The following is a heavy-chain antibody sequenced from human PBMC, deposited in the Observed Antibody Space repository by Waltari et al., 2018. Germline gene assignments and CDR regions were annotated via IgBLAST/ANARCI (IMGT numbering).Heavy chain of an antibody. Sequence: QVQLQESGPGLVKPSQTLSLTCPVSVGSISSGSYYWRWIRQPPGKGLEWIGRIYTSGSTNYNPSLKSRVTISVDTSKNQFSLKLSSVTAADTAVYYCARVGYYDSSGYDYWGQGTLVTVSS. CDR3: ARVGYYDSSGYDY. J-gene: IGHJ4*02. V-gene: IGHV4-61*02. CDR1: VGSISSGSYY. CDR2: IYTSGST. D-gene: IGHD3-22*01.